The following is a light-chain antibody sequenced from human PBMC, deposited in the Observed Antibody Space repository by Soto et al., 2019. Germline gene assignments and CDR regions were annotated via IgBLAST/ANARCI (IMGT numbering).Light chain of an antibody. CDR1: QGIGDT. Sequence: TQSPATLSVSPGEGVTLSCRANQGIGDTLAWYQQKPGQAPRLLIYGASSRATGIPDRFSGSGSGTDFTLTISRLEPEDFAVYYCQQYGSSPITFGQGTRLEIK. V-gene: IGKV3-20*01. J-gene: IGKJ5*01. CDR2: GAS. CDR3: QQYGSSPIT.